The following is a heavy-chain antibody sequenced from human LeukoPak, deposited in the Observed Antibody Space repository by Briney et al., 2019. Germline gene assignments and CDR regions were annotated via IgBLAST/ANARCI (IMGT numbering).Heavy chain of an antibody. Sequence: PGGSLRLSCAASGFTFSSYAMSWVRQAPGKGLEWVSAISCSGGSTYYADSVKGRFTISRDNSKNTLYLQMNSLRAEDTAVYYCAKNHAIRYSPNIYYYYYYYMDVWGKGTTVTVSS. CDR1: GFTFSSYA. J-gene: IGHJ6*03. CDR3: AKNHAIRYSPNIYYYYYYYMDV. D-gene: IGHD2-15*01. CDR2: ISCSGGST. V-gene: IGHV3-23*01.